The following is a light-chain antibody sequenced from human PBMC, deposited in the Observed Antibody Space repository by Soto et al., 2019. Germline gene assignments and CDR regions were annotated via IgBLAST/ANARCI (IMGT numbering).Light chain of an antibody. CDR3: QQYHDWVT. CDR2: GAS. Sequence: ETVMTQSPGTLSVSPGESATLSCGTSQSVSSNLAWYQQKPGKAPRLLIYGASTRATGIPARFSGSGSGTEFTLTISYLRPEDSAVYFCQQYHDWVTFGGGTRVEI. J-gene: IGKJ4*01. CDR1: QSVSSN. V-gene: IGKV3D-15*01.